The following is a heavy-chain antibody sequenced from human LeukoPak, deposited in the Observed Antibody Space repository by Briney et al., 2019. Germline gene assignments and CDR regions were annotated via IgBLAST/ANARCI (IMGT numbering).Heavy chain of an antibody. CDR3: ARVLGYCSGGSCHGRFDP. Sequence: SETLSLTCTVSGGTISSYYWNWIRQPPGKGLEWIGYIHDSGSTKYNPSLKSRVTTSVDTSKNQFSLKLSSVTAADTAVYYCARVLGYCSGGSCHGRFDPWGQGTLVTVSS. J-gene: IGHJ5*02. V-gene: IGHV4-59*01. CDR2: IHDSGST. CDR1: GGTISSYY. D-gene: IGHD2-15*01.